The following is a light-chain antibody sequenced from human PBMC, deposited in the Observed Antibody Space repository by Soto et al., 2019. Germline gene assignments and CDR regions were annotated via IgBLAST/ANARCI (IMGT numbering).Light chain of an antibody. CDR3: QQYNNSPEYT. Sequence: EIVLTQSPGTLSLSPGERATLSCKASQSVTSRHLAWYQQKPGQAPRLLIYGATSRATGIPDRFNGGGSGTDFTLTISRLEPEDFAVYFCQQYNNSPEYTFGQGTKLEIK. CDR1: QSVTSRH. CDR2: GAT. J-gene: IGKJ2*01. V-gene: IGKV3-20*01.